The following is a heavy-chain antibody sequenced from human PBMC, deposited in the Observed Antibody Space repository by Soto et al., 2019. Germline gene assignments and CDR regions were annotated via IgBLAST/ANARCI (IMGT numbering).Heavy chain of an antibody. CDR1: GFTFYSYA. CDR3: AKDRKPYRGSSGSDFDY. V-gene: IGHV3-23*01. J-gene: IGHJ4*02. CDR2: ITGIGDDT. Sequence: GGSMRLCCTTSGFTFYSYAMSWVRQAPGKGLEWVSGITGIGDDTAYAGSVKGRSTISRDNGKKTLYLEMNSLRVEDTAVYYCAKDRKPYRGSSGSDFDYWGQGALVTVSS. D-gene: IGHD6-6*01.